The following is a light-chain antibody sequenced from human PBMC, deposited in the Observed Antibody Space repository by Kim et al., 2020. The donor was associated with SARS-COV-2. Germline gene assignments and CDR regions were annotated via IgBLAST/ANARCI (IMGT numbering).Light chain of an antibody. Sequence: LSPGESASLSCRASQSVRSNYLAWYQQKPGQAPRLLIYGASSRAAGIPDRFSGSGSGTDFTLIISRLEPEDFAVYYCQQYGTSRTFGQGTKVEIK. J-gene: IGKJ1*01. CDR1: QSVRSNY. CDR2: GAS. CDR3: QQYGTSRT. V-gene: IGKV3-20*01.